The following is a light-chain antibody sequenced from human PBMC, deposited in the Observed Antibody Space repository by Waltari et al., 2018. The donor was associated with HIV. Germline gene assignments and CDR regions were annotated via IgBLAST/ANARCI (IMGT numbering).Light chain of an antibody. CDR3: MQSLQTPWT. V-gene: IGKV2-28*01. CDR1: QSLLHRNGYNY. Sequence: EIILSQSPLSLPDTTGEPASISCRSNQSLLHRNGYNYLDGYLQRPGQPPLLLISVGSDRASGVPDRFSGSGSGTEFMLKISKVEAEDVGIYYCMQSLQTPWTFGQGTKVEVK. CDR2: VGS. J-gene: IGKJ1*01.